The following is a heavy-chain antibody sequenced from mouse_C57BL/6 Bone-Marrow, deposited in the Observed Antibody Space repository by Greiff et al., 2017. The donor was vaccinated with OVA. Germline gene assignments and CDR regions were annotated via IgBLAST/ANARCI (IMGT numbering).Heavy chain of an antibody. CDR1: GFTFSDYG. CDR2: ISSGSSTI. Sequence: EVHLVESGGGLVKPGGSLKLSCAASGFTFSDYGMHWVRQAPEKGLEWVAYISSGSSTIYYADTVKGRFTISRDNAKNTLFLQMTSLRSEDTAMYYCARLYYYYFDYWGQGTTLTVSS. J-gene: IGHJ2*01. D-gene: IGHD2-1*01. CDR3: ARLYYYYFDY. V-gene: IGHV5-17*01.